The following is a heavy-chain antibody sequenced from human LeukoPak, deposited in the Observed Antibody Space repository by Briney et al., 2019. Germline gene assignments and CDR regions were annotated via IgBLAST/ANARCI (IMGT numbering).Heavy chain of an antibody. D-gene: IGHD4-17*01. CDR3: CTSGGDYVGWFDP. CDR1: GYTLTELS. V-gene: IGHV1-24*01. J-gene: IGHJ5*02. Sequence: ASVKVSCKVSGYTLTELSMHWVRQAPGKGLEWMGGFDPEDGETIYAQKFQGRVTMTEDTSTDTAYMELRSLRSDDTAVYYCCTSGGDYVGWFDPWGQGTLVTVSS. CDR2: FDPEDGET.